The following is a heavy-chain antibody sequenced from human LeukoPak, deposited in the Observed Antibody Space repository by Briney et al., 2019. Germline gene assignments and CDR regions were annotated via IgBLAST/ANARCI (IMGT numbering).Heavy chain of an antibody. J-gene: IGHJ3*02. CDR1: GGSVSSGSYY. D-gene: IGHD5-24*01. Sequence: SETLSLTCTVSGGSVSSGSYYWSWSRQPPGKGLEWLGHIYYSGSTNYNPSLKSRVTISVDTSKNQFSLKLSSATAADTAIYYCARWLQLDDAFDIWGQGTMVIVSS. CDR2: IYYSGST. CDR3: ARWLQLDDAFDI. V-gene: IGHV4-61*01.